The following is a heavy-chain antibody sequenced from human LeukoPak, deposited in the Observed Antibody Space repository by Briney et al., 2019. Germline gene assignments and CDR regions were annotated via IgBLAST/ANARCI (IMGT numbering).Heavy chain of an antibody. D-gene: IGHD5-24*01. V-gene: IGHV4-39*07. CDR1: GSSISSSSYY. CDR2: ICYSGST. CDR3: ARDRDGYNYVDY. Sequence: SETLSLTCTVSGSSISSSSYYWGWIRQPPGKGLEWIGSICYSGSTYYNPSLKSRVTISVDTSKNQFSLKLSSVTAADTAVYYCARDRDGYNYVDYWGQGTLVTVSS. J-gene: IGHJ4*02.